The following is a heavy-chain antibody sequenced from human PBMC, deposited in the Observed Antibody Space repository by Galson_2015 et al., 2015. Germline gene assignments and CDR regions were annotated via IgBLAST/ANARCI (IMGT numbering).Heavy chain of an antibody. CDR2: ISYDGSNK. D-gene: IGHD6-19*01. Sequence: SLRLSCAASGFTFSSYAMSWVRQAPGKGLEWVAVISYDGSNKYYADSVKGRFTISRDNSKNTLYLQMNSLRAEDTAVYYCARDGSGEQWLATPFDYWGQGTLVTVSS. V-gene: IGHV3-30-3*01. CDR3: ARDGSGEQWLATPFDY. J-gene: IGHJ4*02. CDR1: GFTFSSYA.